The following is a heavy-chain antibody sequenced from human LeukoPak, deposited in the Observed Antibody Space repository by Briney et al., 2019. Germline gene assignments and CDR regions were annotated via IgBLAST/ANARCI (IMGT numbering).Heavy chain of an antibody. CDR1: GFPFSSYG. CDR3: AKENTRDGYRHFHY. V-gene: IGHV3-30*02. D-gene: IGHD5-24*01. CDR2: IRYDENTK. Sequence: SGGSLTLSCTASGFPFSSYGMQWVRQAPGKGLGWVACIRYDENTKYYADSVKGRFTVSRDNSENTLFLQMNSLRAEDTAVYYCAKENTRDGYRHFHYWGQGTLVTVSS. J-gene: IGHJ4*02.